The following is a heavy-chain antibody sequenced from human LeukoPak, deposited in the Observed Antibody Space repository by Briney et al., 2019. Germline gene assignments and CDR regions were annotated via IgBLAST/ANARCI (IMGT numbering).Heavy chain of an antibody. D-gene: IGHD3-22*01. Sequence: SETLSLTCNVSGVSVSSYYWSWIRQPPGKGLEWIGYIYYSGSTNYNPSLKSRVTISVDTSKNQFSLKLSSVTAADTAVYYCARVSSGYYYVGWFDPWGQGTLVTVSS. CDR3: ARVSSGYYYVGWFDP. CDR2: IYYSGST. V-gene: IGHV4-59*02. J-gene: IGHJ5*02. CDR1: GVSVSSYY.